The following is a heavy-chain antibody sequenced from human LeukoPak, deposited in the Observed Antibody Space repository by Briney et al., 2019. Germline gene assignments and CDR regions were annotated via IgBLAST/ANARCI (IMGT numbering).Heavy chain of an antibody. CDR1: GFTFSSYG. Sequence: SGGSLRLSCAASGFTFSSYGMHWVRQAPGKGLEWVAVISYDGSNKYYADSVKGRFTISRDNSKNTLYLQMNSLRAEDTAVYYCAKGLAYSSSWYNYYCYGMDVWGQGTTVTVPS. CDR3: AKGLAYSSSWYNYYCYGMDV. CDR2: ISYDGSNK. D-gene: IGHD6-13*01. V-gene: IGHV3-30*18. J-gene: IGHJ6*02.